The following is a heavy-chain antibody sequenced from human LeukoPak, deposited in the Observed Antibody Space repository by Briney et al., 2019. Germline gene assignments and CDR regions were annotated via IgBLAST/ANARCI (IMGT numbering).Heavy chain of an antibody. CDR3: AKDGYCDSTSCQFDF. CDR2: IDGGGTT. V-gene: IGHV3-23*01. J-gene: IGHJ4*02. CDR1: GLTFSTST. Sequence: GGSLRLSCAASGLTFSTSTFSWVRQAPGKGLEWVSAIDGGGTTYYADSAKGRFAISRDNSKNTLSLHMASQTAEDTAIYFCAKDGYCDSTSCQFDFWGQGTLVTVSS. D-gene: IGHD2-2*03.